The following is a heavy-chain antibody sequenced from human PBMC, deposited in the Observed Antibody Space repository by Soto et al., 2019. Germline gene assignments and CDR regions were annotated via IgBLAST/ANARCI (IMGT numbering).Heavy chain of an antibody. V-gene: IGHV4-30-4*01. D-gene: IGHD4-17*01. Sequence: PSETLSLTCTVSGGSISSGDYYWSWIRQPPGKGLEWIGYIYYSGSTYYNPSLKSRVTISVDTSKNQFSLKLSSVTAADTAVYYCARGEATTDHFDYWGQGTLVTVSS. CDR1: GGSISSGDYY. CDR2: IYYSGST. CDR3: ARGEATTDHFDY. J-gene: IGHJ4*02.